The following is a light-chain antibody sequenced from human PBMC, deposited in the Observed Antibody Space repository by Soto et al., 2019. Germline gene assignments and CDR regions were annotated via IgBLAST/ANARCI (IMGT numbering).Light chain of an antibody. Sequence: QSALTQPPSASGSPGQSVAISCTGTSSDVGGYNYVSWYQQHPGKAPKLMIYEVNKRPSGVPDRFSGSKSVNTASLTVSGLQAEDEADYYCSSYAGSSNVFGTGTKLTVL. CDR3: SSYAGSSNV. CDR2: EVN. J-gene: IGLJ1*01. V-gene: IGLV2-8*01. CDR1: SSDVGGYNY.